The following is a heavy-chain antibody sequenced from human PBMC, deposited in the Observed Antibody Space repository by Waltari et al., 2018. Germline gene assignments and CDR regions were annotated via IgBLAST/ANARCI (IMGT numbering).Heavy chain of an antibody. CDR1: GFTLRGHW. J-gene: IGHJ4*02. Sequence: EVQLVESGGGLVQPGGSLRLSCEASGFTLRGHWMHWVRQAPGKGLVWVSRISSDGNTTTYADSVKGRFTVSRDSSANSLYLQMNNLRIDDTAVYYCARGSRLGGSVFWGQGTLVTVSS. D-gene: IGHD3-16*01. V-gene: IGHV3-74*01. CDR2: ISSDGNTT. CDR3: ARGSRLGGSVF.